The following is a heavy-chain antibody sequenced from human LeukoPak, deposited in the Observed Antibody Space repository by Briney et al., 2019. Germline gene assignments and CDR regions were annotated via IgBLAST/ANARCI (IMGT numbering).Heavy chain of an antibody. CDR1: GFTFSSYS. Sequence: PGGSLRLSCAASGFTFSSYSMNWVRQAPGKGLEWFSSISSSSSYIYYADSVKGRFTISRDNAKNSLYLQMNSLRAEDTAVYYCARHYGDYVHDAFDIWGQGTMVTVSS. CDR3: ARHYGDYVHDAFDI. CDR2: ISSSSSYI. V-gene: IGHV3-21*01. D-gene: IGHD4-17*01. J-gene: IGHJ3*02.